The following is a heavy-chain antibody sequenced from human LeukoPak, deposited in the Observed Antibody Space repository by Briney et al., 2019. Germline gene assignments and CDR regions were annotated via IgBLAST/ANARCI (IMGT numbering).Heavy chain of an antibody. V-gene: IGHV3-53*01. CDR3: ARDLDYRIDP. CDR2: LFGGDST. CDR1: GFSVIGSH. J-gene: IGHJ5*02. Sequence: GGSLRLSCTASGFSVIGSHMAWVRQVPGEGPEWVSTLFGGDSTIYRDSVKGRFTTSRDTSKNTLYLQMNNLRAEDTAVYYCARDLDYRIDPXXXXXXVTVSS. D-gene: IGHD4-11*01.